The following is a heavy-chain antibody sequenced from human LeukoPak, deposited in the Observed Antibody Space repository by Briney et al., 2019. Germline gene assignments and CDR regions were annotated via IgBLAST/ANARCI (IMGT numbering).Heavy chain of an antibody. J-gene: IGHJ4*02. CDR1: GYTFTGYF. V-gene: IGHV1-2*06. CDR3: ARDLSSTSNWELDY. D-gene: IGHD7-27*01. Sequence: ASAKVSCKASGYTFTGYFMHWVRQAPGQGLEWMGRINPNSGDTNYAQTLQGRVTMTRDTSISTVYMELSRLRSDDTAVYYCARDLSSTSNWELDYWGQGTLVTVSS. CDR2: INPNSGDT.